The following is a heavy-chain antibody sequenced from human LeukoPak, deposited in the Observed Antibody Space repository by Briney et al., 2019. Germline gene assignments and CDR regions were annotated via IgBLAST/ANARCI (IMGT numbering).Heavy chain of an antibody. V-gene: IGHV4-30-2*01. CDR1: GGSISSGGYY. CDR3: ASPRYSYGLDY. J-gene: IGHJ4*02. CDR2: IYHSGST. D-gene: IGHD5-18*01. Sequence: SETLSLTCTVSGGSISSGGYYWSWIRQPPGKGLEWIGYIYHSGSTYYNPSLKSRVTISVDRSKNQFSLKLSSVTAADTAVYYCASPRYSYGLDYWGQGTLVTVSS.